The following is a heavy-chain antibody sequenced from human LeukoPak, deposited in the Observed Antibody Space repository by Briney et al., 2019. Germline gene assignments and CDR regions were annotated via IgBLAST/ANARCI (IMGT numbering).Heavy chain of an antibody. CDR2: IVPMFGTT. V-gene: IGHV1-69*13. D-gene: IGHD1-14*01. CDR3: ASGPFLTFDHTPEGYYHYYMDV. J-gene: IGHJ6*03. CDR1: GGTFNSYA. Sequence: ASVKVSCKASGGTFNSYAITWVRQASGQGLEWMGGIVPMFGTTNYAQKFQGRLTITADASTSTAYMELSSLRSEDTAVYYCASGPFLTFDHTPEGYYHYYMDVWGTGTTVTTSS.